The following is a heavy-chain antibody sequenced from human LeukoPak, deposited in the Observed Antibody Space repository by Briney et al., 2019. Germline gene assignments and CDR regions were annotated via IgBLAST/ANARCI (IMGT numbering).Heavy chain of an antibody. V-gene: IGHV3-11*06. CDR1: GFTFSDYY. CDR3: ARGLSSSWLSLYYYGMDV. D-gene: IGHD6-13*01. CDR2: ISSSSSYT. Sequence: GGSLRLSCAASGFTFSDYYMSWIRQAPGKGLEWVSYISSSSSYTNYADSVKGRFTISRDNAKNSLYLQMNSLRAEDTAVYYCARGLSSSWLSLYYYGMDVWGQGTTVTVSS. J-gene: IGHJ6*02.